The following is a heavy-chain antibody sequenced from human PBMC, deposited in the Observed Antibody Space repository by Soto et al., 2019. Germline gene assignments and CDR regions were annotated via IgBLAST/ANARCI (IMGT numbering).Heavy chain of an antibody. J-gene: IGHJ4*02. V-gene: IGHV3-23*01. D-gene: IGHD3-3*01. CDR1: GFTFSNYG. Sequence: GGSLRLSCAASGFTFSNYGMSWVRQAPGKGLEWVSSISNSGGSTYYADSVKGRFTISRDTSKNTLYLQMNSLRAEDTAVYYCAKDHDFWSGYQYMDSFDYWGQGTLVTVSS. CDR2: ISNSGGST. CDR3: AKDHDFWSGYQYMDSFDY.